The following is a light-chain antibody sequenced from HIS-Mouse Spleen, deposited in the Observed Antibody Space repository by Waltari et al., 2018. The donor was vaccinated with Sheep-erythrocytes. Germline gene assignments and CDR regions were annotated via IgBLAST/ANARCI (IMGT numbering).Light chain of an antibody. CDR2: DVS. J-gene: IGLJ1*01. CDR3: CSYAGSYNHV. V-gene: IGLV2-11*01. Sequence: QSALTQPRSVSGSPGPSVTISCTGTSSDVGGYQHVPWYQQHPGKAPKLMIYDVSKRPSGVPDRFSGSKSGNTASLTISGLQAEDEADYYCCSYAGSYNHVFATGTKVTVL. CDR1: SSDVGGYQH.